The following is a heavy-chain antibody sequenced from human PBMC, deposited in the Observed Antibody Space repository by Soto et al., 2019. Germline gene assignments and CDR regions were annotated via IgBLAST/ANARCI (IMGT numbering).Heavy chain of an antibody. D-gene: IGHD3-16*01. CDR2: IYYSGST. CDR3: ARVLRTRYYYGMDV. Sequence: QLQLQESGPGLVKPSETLSLTCTVSGGSISSSSYYWGWIRQPPGKGLEWIGSIYYSGSTYYNPSLKRRVTISVHTSKNQFSMKLSSVSAADTAVYYCARVLRTRYYYGMDVWGQGTTVTVSS. CDR1: GGSISSSSYY. J-gene: IGHJ6*02. V-gene: IGHV4-39*01.